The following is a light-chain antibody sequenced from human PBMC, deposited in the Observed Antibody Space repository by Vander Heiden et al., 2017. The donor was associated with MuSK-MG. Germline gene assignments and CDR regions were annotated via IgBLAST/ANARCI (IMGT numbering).Light chain of an antibody. CDR2: GAS. CDR1: QSVSSD. CDR3: QHFSNWPLLT. J-gene: IGKJ4*01. Sequence: EIVMTQSPATLSVSPGERATLSCRASQSVSSDLAWYQQRPGQAPRLLFYGASTRATGIPARFSGSGSGTEFTLTISGLQSEDFAVYYCQHFSNWPLLTFGGGTKVEIE. V-gene: IGKV3-15*01.